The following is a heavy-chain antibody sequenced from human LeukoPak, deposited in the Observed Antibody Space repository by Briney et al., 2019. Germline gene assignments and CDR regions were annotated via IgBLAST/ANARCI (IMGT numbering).Heavy chain of an antibody. CDR3: TRWCEVSSSCPSYYYYYMDV. CDR2: IRSKANSYAT. CDR1: GFTFSGSA. V-gene: IGHV3-73*01. D-gene: IGHD6-6*01. J-gene: IGHJ6*03. Sequence: GGSLRLSCAASGFTFSGSAMHWVRQASGKGLEWVGRIRSKANSYATAYAASVKGRFTISRDDSRNTAYLQMNSLKTEDTAVYYCTRWCEVSSSCPSYYYYYMDVWGKGTTVTVSS.